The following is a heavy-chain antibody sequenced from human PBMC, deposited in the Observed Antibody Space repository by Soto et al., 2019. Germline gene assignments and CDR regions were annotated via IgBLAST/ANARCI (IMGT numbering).Heavy chain of an antibody. CDR3: AKFFVETGGSSGWPWTFHY. D-gene: IGHD6-25*01. CDR2: ISGSGGTT. Sequence: EVQLLESGEGLVEPGRSLRLSCAASGFTFSSYAMSWVRQAPGKGLEWVSAISGSGGTTYYAASVKGRFTISRDNSKNTPFLQMNSLRAEYTAVYYCAKFFVETGGSSGWPWTFHYWGQGTLVTVSS. CDR1: GFTFSSYA. V-gene: IGHV3-23*01. J-gene: IGHJ4*02.